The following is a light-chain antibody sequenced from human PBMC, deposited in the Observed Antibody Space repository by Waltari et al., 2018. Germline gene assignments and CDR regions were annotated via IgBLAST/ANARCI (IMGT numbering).Light chain of an antibody. CDR1: QSISNN. V-gene: IGKV1-39*01. CDR2: ATS. Sequence: DIQMTQSPSSLSASVGDRVTITCRASQSISNNLNWYQQKPGKAPKLLIYATSVLQSGVPSRFSCRGSGTDFTLTISSLQPEDFATYYCQQTYSTWTFGQGTAVEIK. CDR3: QQTYSTWT. J-gene: IGKJ1*01.